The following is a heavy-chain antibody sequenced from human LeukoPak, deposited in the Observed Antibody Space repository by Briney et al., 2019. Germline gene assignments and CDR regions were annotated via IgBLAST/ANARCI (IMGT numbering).Heavy chain of an antibody. CDR1: GYTLTSYD. J-gene: IGHJ4*02. CDR3: TRETSSRYFDY. CDR2: MNPNSGRT. V-gene: IGHV1-8*01. Sequence: ASVKVSCKASGYTLTSYDINWVRQATGQGLEWMGWMNPNSGRTGYTQNFQGRITITRNTSISTAYLELSSLRSDDTAVYYCTRETSSRYFDYWGQGTLVTVSS.